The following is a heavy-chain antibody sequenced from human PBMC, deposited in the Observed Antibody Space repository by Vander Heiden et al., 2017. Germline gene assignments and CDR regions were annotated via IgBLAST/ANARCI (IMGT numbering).Heavy chain of an antibody. CDR2: IIPIFGTA. J-gene: IGHJ4*02. V-gene: IGHV1-69*01. D-gene: IGHD1-26*01. Sequence: SWVRQAPGQGLEWMGGIIPIFGTANYAQKFQGRVTITADESTSTAYMELSSLRSEDTAVYYCARGQWELLPRGYFDYWGQGTLVTVSS. CDR3: ARGQWELLPRGYFDY.